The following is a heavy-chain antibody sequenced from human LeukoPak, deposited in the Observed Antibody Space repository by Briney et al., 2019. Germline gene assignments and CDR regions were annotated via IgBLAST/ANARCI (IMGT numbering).Heavy chain of an antibody. D-gene: IGHD2-21*02. CDR1: GGSLGYYY. CDR3: ARGGFYCGDDCYVDY. CDR2: INRSGST. J-gene: IGHJ4*02. Sequence: PSETLSLTCAVYGGSLGYYYLSWIRQPPEKGLEWIGEINRSGSTNYNPSLKGRVTISVDTSKNQFSLKLSSVTAADTSVYYCARGGFYCGDDCYVDYWGQGTLVTVSS. V-gene: IGHV4-34*01.